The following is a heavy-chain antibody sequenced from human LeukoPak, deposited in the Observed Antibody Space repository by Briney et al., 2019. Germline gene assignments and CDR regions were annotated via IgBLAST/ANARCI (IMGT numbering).Heavy chain of an antibody. CDR2: MNQDGSVI. V-gene: IGHV3-7*05. CDR1: GFTFSGFW. Sequence: GGSLRLSCAASGFTFSGFWMTWVRQAPGKGLEWVANMNQDGSVIQYVASVKGRFTISRDNAKNSLFLQMNSLRADDTAVYYCARDDGGAFDMWGQGTMVTVSS. D-gene: IGHD3-10*01. CDR3: ARDDGGAFDM. J-gene: IGHJ3*02.